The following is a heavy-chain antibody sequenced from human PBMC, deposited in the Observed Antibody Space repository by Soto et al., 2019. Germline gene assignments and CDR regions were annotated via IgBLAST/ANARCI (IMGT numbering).Heavy chain of an antibody. Sequence: EVQLVESGGGLVKPGGSLRLSCTASGFSFTNAWMTWVRRAPGKGLEWVGRIKSNTLGGTTDYAAPVKGRFSISRDDSENTVYLQMNSLKTEDTAVYYCTTDGPVVKYAKRGYPYWLDPRGQGTLVTV. CDR2: IKSNTLGGTT. J-gene: IGHJ5*02. CDR3: TTDGPVVKYAKRGYPYWLDP. CDR1: GFSFTNAW. D-gene: IGHD3-3*01. V-gene: IGHV3-15*01.